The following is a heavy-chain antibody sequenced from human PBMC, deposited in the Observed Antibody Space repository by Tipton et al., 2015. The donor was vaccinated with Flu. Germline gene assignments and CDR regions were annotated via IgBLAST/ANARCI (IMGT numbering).Heavy chain of an antibody. D-gene: IGHD3-10*01. CDR1: GGSISSYY. CDR3: ARGSGSGTFVIFDY. Sequence: TLSLTCTVSGGSISSYYWSWIRQSPGKGLEWIGYISYSGSTNYNPSLKSRVTMSVDTSKNQFSLSLSSVTAADTAVYYCARGSGSGTFVIFDYWGQGTLVAVSS. V-gene: IGHV4-59*12. CDR2: ISYSGST. J-gene: IGHJ4*02.